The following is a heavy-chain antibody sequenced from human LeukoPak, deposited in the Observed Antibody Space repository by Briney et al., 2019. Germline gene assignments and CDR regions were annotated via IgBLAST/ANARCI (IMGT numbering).Heavy chain of an antibody. CDR2: INAGNGNT. CDR1: GYRFTTDMYT. Sequence: ASVKVSCKASGYRFTTDMYTIHWLRQAPGHRLEWMGWINAGNGNTKYSQKFQGRVTITGDTSARTVYMEVSSLVSKDTAVYYCARDSDSSGWSWVYWGQGTLVTVSS. CDR3: ARDSDSSGWSWVY. V-gene: IGHV1-3*01. J-gene: IGHJ4*02. D-gene: IGHD6-19*01.